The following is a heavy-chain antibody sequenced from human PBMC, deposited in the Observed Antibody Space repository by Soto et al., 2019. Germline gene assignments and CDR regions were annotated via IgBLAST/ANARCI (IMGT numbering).Heavy chain of an antibody. Sequence: QVQLVESGGGVVQPGRSLRLSCAASGFTFSTYGIHWVRQAPGKGLEWVAVIAYDGGNKYYADSVKGRFSISRDNPKNTLYLQMNSLRAEDTAVYYCAKVLGYCSSSSCSRDSYYYYGMDVWGQGTTVTVSS. J-gene: IGHJ6*02. V-gene: IGHV3-30*18. CDR1: GFTFSTYG. D-gene: IGHD2-2*01. CDR2: IAYDGGNK. CDR3: AKVLGYCSSSSCSRDSYYYYGMDV.